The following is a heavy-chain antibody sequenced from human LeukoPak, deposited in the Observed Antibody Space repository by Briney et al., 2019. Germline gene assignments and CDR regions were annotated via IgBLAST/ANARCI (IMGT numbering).Heavy chain of an antibody. D-gene: IGHD3-3*01. Sequence: ASVKVSCKVSGYTLTELSMHRVRQARGKGLEWMGGFDPEDGETIYAQKFQGRVTMTEDTSTDTAYMELSSLRSEDTAVYYCATHITIFGVVSGAFDIWGQGTMVTVSS. CDR1: GYTLTELS. CDR2: FDPEDGET. J-gene: IGHJ3*02. CDR3: ATHITIFGVVSGAFDI. V-gene: IGHV1-24*01.